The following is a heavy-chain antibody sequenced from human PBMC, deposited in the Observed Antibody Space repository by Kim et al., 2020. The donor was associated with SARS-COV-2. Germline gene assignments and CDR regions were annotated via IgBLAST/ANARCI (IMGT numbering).Heavy chain of an antibody. CDR3: VRGGTWRSDY. V-gene: IGHV3-7*01. J-gene: IGHJ4*02. Sequence: GGSLRLSCAASGFTFSDYWMSWVRQAPGKGLEWVATIKPDGSEKYYVDSVKGRFTISRDNVKSSLYLQMNSLRDEDTAVYYCVRGGTWRSDYWGLGTLVTVSS. CDR2: IKPDGSEK. CDR1: GFTFSDYW.